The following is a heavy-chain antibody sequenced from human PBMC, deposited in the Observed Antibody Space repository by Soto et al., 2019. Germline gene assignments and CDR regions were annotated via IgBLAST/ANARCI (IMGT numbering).Heavy chain of an antibody. V-gene: IGHV3-53*01. CDR2: IYSGGST. CDR1: GFTVSSNY. Sequence: GALRPSCAASGFTVSSNYMSWVRQAPGKGLEWVSVIYSGGSTYYADSVKGRFTISRDSSKNTLYLQMNSLRAEDTAVYYCARYSSSSASWGQGTLVTVYS. J-gene: IGHJ5*02. D-gene: IGHD6-6*01. CDR3: ARYSSSSAS.